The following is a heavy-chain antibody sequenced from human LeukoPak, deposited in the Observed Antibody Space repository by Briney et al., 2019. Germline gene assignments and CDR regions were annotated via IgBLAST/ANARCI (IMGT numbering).Heavy chain of an antibody. J-gene: IGHJ5*02. D-gene: IGHD3-22*01. CDR1: GGSISSSINN. CDR2: IYYTGIT. CDR3: ARERDYYDSSGDNWFDP. V-gene: IGHV4-39*02. Sequence: SETLSLTCTISGGSISSSINNRGWIRQSPGKGLEWIGSIYYTGITNYNPSLKSRVTISVDTSKNQFSLRLSSVTAADTSVYYCARERDYYDSSGDNWFDPWGQGTLVTVSS.